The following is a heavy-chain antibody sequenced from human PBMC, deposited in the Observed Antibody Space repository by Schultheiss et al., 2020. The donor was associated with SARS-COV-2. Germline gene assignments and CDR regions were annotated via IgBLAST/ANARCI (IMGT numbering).Heavy chain of an antibody. V-gene: IGHV4-38-2*01. CDR2: IYHSGST. CDR1: GYSISSGYY. CDR3: ARKWGGSYSSSWYGSSRGMDV. D-gene: IGHD6-13*01. J-gene: IGHJ6*02. Sequence: SETLSLTCAVSGYSISSGYYWGWIRQPPGKGLEWIGSIYHSGSTYYNPSLKSRVTISLDTSKNQFSLTLTSVTAADTAVYYCARKWGGSYSSSWYGSSRGMDVWGQGTTVTVSS.